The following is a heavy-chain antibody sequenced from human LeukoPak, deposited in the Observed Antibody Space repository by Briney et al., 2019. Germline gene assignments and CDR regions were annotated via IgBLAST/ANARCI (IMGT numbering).Heavy chain of an antibody. J-gene: IGHJ5*02. V-gene: IGHV1-2*02. D-gene: IGHD3-10*01. CDR3: ARGVAYGSGSYYNNRFDP. CDR2: INPNSGGT. CDR1: GYTFTGYY. Sequence: ASVKVSCKASGYTFTGYYMHWVRQAPGQGLEWMGWINPNSGGTNYAQKFQGRVTMTRDTSISTAYMELSRLRSDDTAVYYCARGVAYGSGSYYNNRFDPWGQGTLVTVSS.